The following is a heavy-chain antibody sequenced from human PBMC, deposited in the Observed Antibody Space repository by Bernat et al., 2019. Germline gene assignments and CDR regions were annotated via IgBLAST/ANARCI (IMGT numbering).Heavy chain of an antibody. J-gene: IGHJ2*01. CDR1: GYAFSCCA. CDR2: ISNGGGNT. CDR3: ARGAGMEVHNWYFDL. Sequence: EVQLVESGGDLVQPGGSLSLACAASGYAFSCCAVTWVRQAPGKGREWVSTISNGGGNTYYAESVKGRFTISRDNSKNTLFLQMNSLRADDTAIYYCARGAGMEVHNWYFDLWGRGTLVTVSS. V-gene: IGHV3-23*04. D-gene: IGHD3-3*01.